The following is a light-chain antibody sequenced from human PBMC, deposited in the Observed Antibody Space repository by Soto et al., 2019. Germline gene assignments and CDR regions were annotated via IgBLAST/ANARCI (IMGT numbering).Light chain of an antibody. CDR2: GAS. CDR1: QSISRNY. CDR3: QHYGSSPRV. J-gene: IGKJ4*01. Sequence: EIVLTQSPGTLSLSPGERATLSCRASQSISRNYLGWYQQNPGQAPRLLIYGASNRATGVPDRFSGSASGTDFTFTISRLEPEDFAVYYCQHYGSSPRVLGGGTKVDIK. V-gene: IGKV3-20*01.